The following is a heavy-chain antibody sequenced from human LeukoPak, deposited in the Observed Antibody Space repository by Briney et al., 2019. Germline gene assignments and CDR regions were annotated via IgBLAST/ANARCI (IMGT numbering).Heavy chain of an antibody. CDR3: ARAYVGLLWFGEGYYYYYMDV. CDR1: GYTFTGYY. Sequence: ASVKVSCKASGYTFTGYYMHWVRQAPGQGLEWMGWMNPNSGNTGYAQKFQGRVTMTRNTSISTAYMELSSLRSEDTAVYYCARAYVGLLWFGEGYYYYYMDVWGKGTTVTISS. V-gene: IGHV1-8*02. CDR2: MNPNSGNT. J-gene: IGHJ6*03. D-gene: IGHD3-10*01.